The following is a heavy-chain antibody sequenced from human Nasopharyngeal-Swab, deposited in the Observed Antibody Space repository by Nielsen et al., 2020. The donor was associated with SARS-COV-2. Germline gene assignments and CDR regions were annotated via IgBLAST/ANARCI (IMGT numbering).Heavy chain of an antibody. Sequence: GESLKISCAASGFTFSSYSMNWVRQAPGKGLEWVSYISSSSSTIYYADSVKGRFTISRDNAKNSLYLQMNSLRAEDTAVYYCAKDPTVFWSGYYLDYWGQGTLVTVSS. V-gene: IGHV3-48*01. CDR2: ISSSSSTI. CDR1: GFTFSSYS. J-gene: IGHJ4*02. D-gene: IGHD3-3*01. CDR3: AKDPTVFWSGYYLDY.